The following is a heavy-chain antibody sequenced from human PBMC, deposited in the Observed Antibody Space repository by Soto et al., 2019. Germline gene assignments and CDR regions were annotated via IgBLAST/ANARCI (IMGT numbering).Heavy chain of an antibody. D-gene: IGHD3-10*01. CDR2: INSDGSST. Sequence: EVQLVESGGGLVQPGGSLRLSCAASGFTFSSYWMHWVRQGPGKGLVWVSNINSDGSSTNYADSVKGRFTISRDNAKSTLYLQMNSLRAEDTAIYYCTSYSSGSPYCGQGTLITVST. J-gene: IGHJ4*02. CDR1: GFTFSSYW. CDR3: TSYSSGSPY. V-gene: IGHV3-74*01.